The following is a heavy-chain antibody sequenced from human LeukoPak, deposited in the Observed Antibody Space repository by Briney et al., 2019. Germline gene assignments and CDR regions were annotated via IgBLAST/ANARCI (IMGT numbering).Heavy chain of an antibody. D-gene: IGHD3-22*01. CDR2: ISGSGGST. J-gene: IGHJ4*02. CDR1: GFTFSSYA. Sequence: GGSLRLSCAASGFTFSSYAMSWVRQAPGKGLEWVSAISGSGGSTYYADSVKDRFTISRDNSKNTLYLQMNSLRAEDTAVYYCAKDLSDYYDSSGFDYWGQGTLVTVSS. CDR3: AKDLSDYYDSSGFDY. V-gene: IGHV3-23*01.